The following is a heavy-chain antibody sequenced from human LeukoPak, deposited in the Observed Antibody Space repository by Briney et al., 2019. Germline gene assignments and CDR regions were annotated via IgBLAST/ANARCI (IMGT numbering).Heavy chain of an antibody. D-gene: IGHD5-18*01. CDR2: ISSSGTTI. J-gene: IGHJ4*02. Sequence: GGSLRLSCAVSGFTFSSYEMNWVRQAPGKGLEWVSYISSSGTTIYYADSVKGRFTISRDNAKNSLYLQMNSLRAEHTAVYYCARDGGYSYGQFDYWGQGTLVTVSS. CDR1: GFTFSSYE. CDR3: ARDGGYSYGQFDY. V-gene: IGHV3-48*03.